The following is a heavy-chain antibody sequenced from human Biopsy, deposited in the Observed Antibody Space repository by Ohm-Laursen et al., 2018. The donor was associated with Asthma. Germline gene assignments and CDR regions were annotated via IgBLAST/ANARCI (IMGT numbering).Heavy chain of an antibody. CDR3: ARFIDGTFFVDY. V-gene: IGHV5-51*01. CDR2: IFAANSET. CDR1: GYTLSDSW. J-gene: IGHJ4*02. Sequence: GESLRISCKASGYTLSDSWIGWVRQMSGKGLEWMGIIFAANSETKYSPSFQGQVTISVDMSISTAFLQWSSLKASDTAMYYCARFIDGTFFVDYWGQGTLVTVSS. D-gene: IGHD1-7*01.